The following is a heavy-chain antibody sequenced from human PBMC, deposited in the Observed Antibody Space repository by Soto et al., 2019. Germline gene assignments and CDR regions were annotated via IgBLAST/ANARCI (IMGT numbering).Heavy chain of an antibody. V-gene: IGHV4-31*03. CDR3: ARDDPAQYGMDV. CDR1: GGSISSGGYY. Sequence: SETLSLTCTVSGGSISSGGYYWSWIRQHPGKGLEWIGYIYYSGSTYYNPSLKSRVTISVDTSKNQFSLKLSSVTAADTAVYYCARDDPAQYGMDVWGQGTTVTVSS. CDR2: IYYSGST. J-gene: IGHJ6*02.